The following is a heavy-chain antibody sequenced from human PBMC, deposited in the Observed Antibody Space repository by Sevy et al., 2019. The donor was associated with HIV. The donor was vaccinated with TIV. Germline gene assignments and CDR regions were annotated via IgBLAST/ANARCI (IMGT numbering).Heavy chain of an antibody. J-gene: IGHJ4*02. CDR1: GGTFSSYA. V-gene: IGHV1-69*13. D-gene: IGHD3-22*01. CDR3: ARVLLYYDSSGYYLERSYFDY. CDR2: IIPIFGTA. Sequence: SVKVSCKASGGTFSSYAISWVRQAPGQGLEWMGGIIPIFGTANYAQKFQGRVTITADESTSTAYMELSSLRSEDTAVYYCARVLLYYDSSGYYLERSYFDYWGQGTLVTVSS.